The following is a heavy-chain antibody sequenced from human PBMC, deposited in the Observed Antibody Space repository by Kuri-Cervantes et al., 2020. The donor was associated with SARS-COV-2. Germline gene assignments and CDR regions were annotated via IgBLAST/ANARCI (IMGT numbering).Heavy chain of an antibody. D-gene: IGHD2-2*01. CDR1: GFTFSSYA. Sequence: GGSLRLSCAASGFTFSSYAMHWVRQAPGKGLEWVAVISYDGSNKYYADSVKGRFTISRDSSKNTLYLQMNSLRAEDTAVYYCARGSCSSTSCYYTNWFDPWGQGTLVTVSS. CDR3: ARGSCSSTSCYYTNWFDP. J-gene: IGHJ5*02. CDR2: ISYDGSNK. V-gene: IGHV3-30-3*01.